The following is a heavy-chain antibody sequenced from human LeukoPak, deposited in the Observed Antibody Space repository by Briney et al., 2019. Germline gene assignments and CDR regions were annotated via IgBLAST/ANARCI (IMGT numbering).Heavy chain of an antibody. J-gene: IGHJ4*02. CDR3: ARVLTRCIAAAGPCFDY. Sequence: SVKVSCKASGGTFSSYAISWVRQAPGQGLEWMGGIIPIFGTANYAQKFQGRVTITADESTSTAYMELSSLRAEDTAVYYCARVLTRCIAAAGPCFDYWGQGTLVTVSS. CDR2: IIPIFGTA. D-gene: IGHD6-13*01. V-gene: IGHV1-69*01. CDR1: GGTFSSYA.